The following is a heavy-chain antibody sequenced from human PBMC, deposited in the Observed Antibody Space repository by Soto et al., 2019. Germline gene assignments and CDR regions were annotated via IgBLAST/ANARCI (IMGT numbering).Heavy chain of an antibody. CDR3: ARGGAYCSSTSCYSAYYYYYMDV. V-gene: IGHV3-48*02. D-gene: IGHD2-2*02. CDR2: ISSSSSTI. CDR1: GFTFSSYS. J-gene: IGHJ6*03. Sequence: EVQLVESGGGLVQPGGSLRLSCAASGFTFSSYSMNWVRQAPGKGLEWVSYISSSSSTIYYADSVKGRFTISRDNAKNSLYLQMNSLRDEDTAVYYCARGGAYCSSTSCYSAYYYYYMDVWGKGTTVTVSS.